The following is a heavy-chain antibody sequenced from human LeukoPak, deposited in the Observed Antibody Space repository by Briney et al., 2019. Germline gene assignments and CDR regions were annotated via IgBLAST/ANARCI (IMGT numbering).Heavy chain of an antibody. Sequence: GASLKVSCKASGGTFSSYAISWVRQAPGQGLEWMGRIIPIFGIANYAQKFQGRVTITADKSTSTAYMELSSLRSEDTAVYYCARERYCSSTSCGPSPYYYYYYGMDVWGQGTTVTVSS. D-gene: IGHD2-2*01. V-gene: IGHV1-69*04. J-gene: IGHJ6*02. CDR1: GGTFSSYA. CDR2: IIPIFGIA. CDR3: ARERYCSSTSCGPSPYYYYYYGMDV.